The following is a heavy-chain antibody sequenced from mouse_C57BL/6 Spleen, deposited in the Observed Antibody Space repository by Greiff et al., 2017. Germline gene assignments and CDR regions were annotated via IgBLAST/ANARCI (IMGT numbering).Heavy chain of an antibody. V-gene: IGHV2-6-1*01. CDR2: IWSDGST. CDR3: ARHLTGRYYAMDY. CDR1: GFSLTSYG. Sequence: VKVVESGPGLVAPSQSLSITCTVSGFSLTSYGVHWVRQPPGKGLEWLVVIWSDGSTTYNSALKSRLSISKDNSKSQVFLKMNSLQTDDTAMYYCARHLTGRYYAMDYWGQGTSVTVSS. J-gene: IGHJ4*01. D-gene: IGHD4-1*01.